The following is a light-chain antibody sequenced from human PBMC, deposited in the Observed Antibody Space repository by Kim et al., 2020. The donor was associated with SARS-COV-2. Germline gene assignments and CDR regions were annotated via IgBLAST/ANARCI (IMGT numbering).Light chain of an antibody. Sequence: DIQMTQSPSSLSASVGDRLTITCRATQGISNSLAWYQQKPGKVPKLLIYGASTLQSGVPSRFSGSGSGTDFTLNISSLQPEDVATYYCQKYNSAPWTFGQGTKVDIK. CDR1: QGISNS. J-gene: IGKJ1*01. CDR2: GAS. V-gene: IGKV1-27*01. CDR3: QKYNSAPWT.